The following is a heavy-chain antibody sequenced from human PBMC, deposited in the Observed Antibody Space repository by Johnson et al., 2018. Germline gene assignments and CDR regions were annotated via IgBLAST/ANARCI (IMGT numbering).Heavy chain of an antibody. Sequence: QVQLVESGGGVVQPGRSLRLSCAASGFTFSSYGMHWVRQAPGKGLEWVAVISYDGTNKYYADSVKGRFTISRDNSKNTRYLQMNSMRAEDTAVYYCARSQAVQHWGQGTLVTVSS. J-gene: IGHJ1*01. V-gene: IGHV3-30*03. CDR3: ARSQAVQH. CDR2: ISYDGTNK. CDR1: GFTFSSYG.